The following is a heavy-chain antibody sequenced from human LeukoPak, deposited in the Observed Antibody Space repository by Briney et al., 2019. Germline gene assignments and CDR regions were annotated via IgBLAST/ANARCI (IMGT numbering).Heavy chain of an antibody. CDR1: GFTFSDYY. CDR2: ISSSGSTI. V-gene: IGHV3-11*04. CDR3: ARDMEAGWSVDY. J-gene: IGHJ4*02. D-gene: IGHD2-15*01. Sequence: GGSLRLSCAASGFTFSDYYMSWISQAPGKGLEWVSYISSSGSTIYYADSVKGRFTISRDNAKNSLYLQMNSLRAEDAAVYYCARDMEAGWSVDYWGQGTPVTVSS.